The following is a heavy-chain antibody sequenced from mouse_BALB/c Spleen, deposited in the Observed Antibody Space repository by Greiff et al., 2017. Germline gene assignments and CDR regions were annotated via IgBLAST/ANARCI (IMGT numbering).Heavy chain of an antibody. CDR1: GFTFSSYA. V-gene: IGHV5-6-5*01. CDR3: ARGYDGYYGGYFDV. J-gene: IGHJ1*01. D-gene: IGHD2-3*01. CDR2: ISSGGST. Sequence: DVKLVESGGGLVKPGGSLKLSCAASGFTFSSYAMSWVRQTPEKRLEWVASISSGGSTYYPDSVKGRFTISRDNARNILYLQMSSLRSEDTAMYYCARGYDGYYGGYFDVWGAGTTVTVSS.